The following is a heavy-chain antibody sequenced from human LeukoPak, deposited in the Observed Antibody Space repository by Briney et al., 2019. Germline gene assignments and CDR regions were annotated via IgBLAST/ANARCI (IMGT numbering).Heavy chain of an antibody. V-gene: IGHV3-33*03. CDR2: IWYDGSNK. CDR3: ASGYCSSTSCYTFDY. Sequence: RPGRSLRLSCAASGFIFSSYGMHWVRQAPGKGLEWVAVIWYDGSNKYYADSVKGRFTISRDNSKNTLYLQMNSLRAEDTAVYYCASGYCSSTSCYTFDYWGQGTLVTVSS. CDR1: GFIFSSYG. J-gene: IGHJ4*02. D-gene: IGHD2-2*02.